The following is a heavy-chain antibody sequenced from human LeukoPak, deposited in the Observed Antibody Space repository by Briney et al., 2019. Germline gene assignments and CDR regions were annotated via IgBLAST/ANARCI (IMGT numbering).Heavy chain of an antibody. CDR3: ARDLRLMGYMDV. V-gene: IGHV3-21*01. CDR1: GFTFRSYE. J-gene: IGHJ6*03. CDR2: VSSSSSYI. Sequence: GGSLRLSCAASGFTFRSYEMNWVRQAPGKGLEWVSSVSSSSSYIYYADSVKGRFTISRDNAKNSLYLQMNSLRAEDTAVYYCARDLRLMGYMDVWGKGTTVTVSS. D-gene: IGHD6-25*01.